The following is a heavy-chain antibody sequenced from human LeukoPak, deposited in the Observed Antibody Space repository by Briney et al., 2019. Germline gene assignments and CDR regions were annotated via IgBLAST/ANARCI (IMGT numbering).Heavy chain of an antibody. CDR3: ARHRSGGSQDDAFDI. D-gene: IGHD2-15*01. Sequence: GGSLRLSCAASGFTFSSYWMTWVRQAPGKGLEWVADIKQDGSEKYYVDSVKGRFTISRQNAKNSLFLQMNSLRAEDTAVYYCARHRSGGSQDDAFDIWGQGTMVTVSS. CDR1: GFTFSSYW. J-gene: IGHJ3*02. V-gene: IGHV3-7*01. CDR2: IKQDGSEK.